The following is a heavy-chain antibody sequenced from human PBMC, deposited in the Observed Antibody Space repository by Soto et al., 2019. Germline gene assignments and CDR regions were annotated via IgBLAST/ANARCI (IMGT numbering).Heavy chain of an antibody. V-gene: IGHV3-23*01. D-gene: IGHD3-10*01. CDR2: ISGSGGST. J-gene: IGHJ4*02. CDR3: ARGSSFDY. CDR1: GFTFSTSP. Sequence: EVQLLESGGDLVQPGGSLRLSCAASGFTFSTSPMSWVRQAPGKGLEWVSTISGSGGSTYYADSVKGRFTISRDNSKNTVSVQMNSLRAEDTAVYYCARGSSFDYWGQGMLVTVSS.